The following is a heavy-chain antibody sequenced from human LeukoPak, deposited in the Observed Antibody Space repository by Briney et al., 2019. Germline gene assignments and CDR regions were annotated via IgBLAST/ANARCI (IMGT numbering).Heavy chain of an antibody. Sequence: GGSLRLSCAASGFTFDDYAMHWVRQAPGKGLEWVSGISWNSGSIGYADSVKGRFTISRDNAKSSLYLQMNSLRAEDTALYYCAKNGGIDYWGQGTLVTVSS. D-gene: IGHD3-16*01. CDR2: ISWNSGSI. CDR1: GFTFDDYA. CDR3: AKNGGIDY. V-gene: IGHV3-9*01. J-gene: IGHJ4*02.